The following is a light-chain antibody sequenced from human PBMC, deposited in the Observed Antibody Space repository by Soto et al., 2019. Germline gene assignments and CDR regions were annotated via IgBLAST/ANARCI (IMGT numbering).Light chain of an antibody. CDR2: DVS. J-gene: IGLJ1*01. CDR3: SSYAGSVYV. Sequence: QSVLTQAPSASGSPGQSVSISCTGTSSDVGAYNYVSWYQQHPGKAPKLMIYDVSKRPSGVPDRFSGSKSGNTASLTVSGLQAEDEADYYCSSYAGSVYVFGTGTKVT. V-gene: IGLV2-8*01. CDR1: SSDVGAYNY.